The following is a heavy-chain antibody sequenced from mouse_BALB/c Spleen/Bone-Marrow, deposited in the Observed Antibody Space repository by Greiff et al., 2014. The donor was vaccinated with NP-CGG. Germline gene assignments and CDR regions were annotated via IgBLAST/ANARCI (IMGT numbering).Heavy chain of an antibody. CDR1: GYSITSDYA. V-gene: IGHV3-2*02. CDR2: ISYSGST. J-gene: IGHJ3*01. D-gene: IGHD2-10*01. Sequence: DVQLQESGPGLVKPSQSLSLTCTVTGYSITSDYAWNWIRQFPGNKLEWMGYISYSGSTGYNPSLISRISITRDTSKNQFFLQLNSVTTEDTATYYCAIKPYYSWFAYWGQGTLVTVSA. CDR3: AIKPYYSWFAY.